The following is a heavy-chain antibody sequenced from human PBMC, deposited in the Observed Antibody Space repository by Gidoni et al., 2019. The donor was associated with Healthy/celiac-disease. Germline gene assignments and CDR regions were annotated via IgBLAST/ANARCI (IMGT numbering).Heavy chain of an antibody. CDR1: GFTFSSYW. CDR3: ARARVLLWFGEFDY. CDR2: RKQDGSEK. V-gene: IGHV3-7*05. Sequence: EVQLVESGGGLVQPGGSLRLSCAASGFTFSSYWMSWVRQAPGKGLEWVANRKQDGSEKYYVDSVKGRFTIARDNAKNSLYLQMNSLRAEDTAVYYCARARVLLWFGEFDYWGQGTLVTVSS. J-gene: IGHJ4*02. D-gene: IGHD3-10*01.